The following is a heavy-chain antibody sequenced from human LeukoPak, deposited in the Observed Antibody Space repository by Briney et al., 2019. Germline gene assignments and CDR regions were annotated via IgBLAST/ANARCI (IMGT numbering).Heavy chain of an antibody. D-gene: IGHD3-22*01. J-gene: IGHJ4*02. CDR2: ISYDGNNK. V-gene: IGHV3-30-3*01. CDR1: GLIFRVCA. Sequence: GGPLRLLCAASGLIFRVCAMHWVRQAPGKALEWVATISYDGNNKQYTDPVEGRFTISRDNSKNTLYLQMNTLRVEHTARYYCVRGVTIYDSSGYFYYWGQGTLVTVSS. CDR3: VRGVTIYDSSGYFYY.